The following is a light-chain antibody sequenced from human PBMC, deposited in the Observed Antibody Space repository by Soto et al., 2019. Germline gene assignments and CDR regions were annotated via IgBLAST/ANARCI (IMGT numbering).Light chain of an antibody. CDR3: QQYNTYAT. J-gene: IGKJ5*01. CDR2: DAS. V-gene: IGKV1-5*01. CDR1: QSISSW. Sequence: LRIPQSLSPLSDSVGDRVTIPCRASQSISSWLAWYQQKPGRAPKVLIFDASSLDSGVPSRFSGSGSGSEFNFTITVLPPDDFATYFCQQYNTYATFGQGTRLEIK.